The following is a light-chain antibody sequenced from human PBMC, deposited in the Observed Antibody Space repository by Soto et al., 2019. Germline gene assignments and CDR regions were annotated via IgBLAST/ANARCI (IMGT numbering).Light chain of an antibody. CDR3: QHYNNWPPWT. Sequence: EIVMTQSPVTLSVSPGARVTLSCRASQSVSSNLAWYQQKPGQAPSLLIYGAFTRATGIPARFSGSGSGTEFTLTISTLQSEDFAIYYCQHYNNWPPWTSGQGTKVDIK. J-gene: IGKJ1*01. CDR2: GAF. V-gene: IGKV3-15*01. CDR1: QSVSSN.